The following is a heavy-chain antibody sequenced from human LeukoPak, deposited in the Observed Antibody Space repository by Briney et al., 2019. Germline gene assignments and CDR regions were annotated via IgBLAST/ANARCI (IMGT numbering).Heavy chain of an antibody. Sequence: ASVKVSCKASGYTFTGYYMHWVRQAPGQGLEWMGRINPNSGGTNYAQKFQGRVTMTRDTSISTAYMELSRLRSDDTAVYYCAAGGGYDILTGYYRPLYYYYYYMDVWGKGTTVTVSS. CDR1: GYTFTGYY. J-gene: IGHJ6*03. V-gene: IGHV1-2*06. CDR3: AAGGGYDILTGYYRPLYYYYYYMDV. D-gene: IGHD3-9*01. CDR2: INPNSGGT.